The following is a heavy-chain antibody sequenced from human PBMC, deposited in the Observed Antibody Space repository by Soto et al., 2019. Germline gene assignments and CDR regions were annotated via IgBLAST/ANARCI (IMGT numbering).Heavy chain of an antibody. CDR1: GYTFMSYG. Sequence: ASVKVSCKASGYTFMSYGIHWVRQAPGQGLEWMGWISVYKGNTNYAQKLQDRVTITTDTSTSTAYMELRSLRSDDTAVYFCARDQTLYAIGGDYWFDPWGQGTLVTVSS. CDR3: ARDQTLYAIGGDYWFDP. V-gene: IGHV1-18*01. D-gene: IGHD2-8*01. J-gene: IGHJ5*02. CDR2: ISVYKGNT.